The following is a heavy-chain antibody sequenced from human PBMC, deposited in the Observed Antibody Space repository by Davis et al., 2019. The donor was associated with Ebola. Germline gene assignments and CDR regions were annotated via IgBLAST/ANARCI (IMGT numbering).Heavy chain of an antibody. V-gene: IGHV3-21*01. CDR3: ARDRLEWLLGVYYYYYMDV. J-gene: IGHJ6*03. D-gene: IGHD3-3*01. CDR1: GFTFSSYS. CDR2: ISSSSSYI. Sequence: PGGSLRLSCAASGFTFSSYSINWVRQAPGKGLEWVSSISSSSSYIYYADSVKGRFTISRDNAKNSLYLQMNSLRAEDTAVYYCARDRLEWLLGVYYYYYMDVWGKGTTVTVSS.